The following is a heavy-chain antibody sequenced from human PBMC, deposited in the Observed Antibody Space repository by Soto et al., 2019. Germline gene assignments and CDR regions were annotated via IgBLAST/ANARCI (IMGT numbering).Heavy chain of an antibody. V-gene: IGHV3-21*01. CDR2: ISSSSSYI. J-gene: IGHJ4*02. CDR1: GFTFSSYS. Sequence: GESLKISCAASGFTFSSYSMNWVRQAPGKGLEWVSSISSSSSYIYYADSVKGRFTISRDNAKNSLYLQMNSLRAEDTAVYYCARYVETVVPAAPIDYWGQGTLVTVSS. CDR3: ARYVETVVPAAPIDY. D-gene: IGHD2-2*01.